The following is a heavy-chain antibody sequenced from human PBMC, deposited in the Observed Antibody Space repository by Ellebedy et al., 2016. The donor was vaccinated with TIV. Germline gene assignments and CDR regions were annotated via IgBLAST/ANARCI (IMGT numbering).Heavy chain of an antibody. J-gene: IGHJ4*02. Sequence: GESLKISCAASGFTFSSYAMSWVRQAPGKGLEWVSAISGSGGSTYYADSVKGRFTISMDNSKNTLYLLMNTLRAEDTAIYYCAKGVGTTWYRGFDYWGQGTLVTVSS. D-gene: IGHD1-26*01. CDR1: GFTFSSYA. CDR3: AKGVGTTWYRGFDY. CDR2: ISGSGGST. V-gene: IGHV3-23*01.